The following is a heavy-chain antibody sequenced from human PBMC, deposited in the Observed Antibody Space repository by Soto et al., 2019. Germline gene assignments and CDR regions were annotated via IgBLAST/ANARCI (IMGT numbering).Heavy chain of an antibody. CDR2: MNPNSGNT. J-gene: IGHJ3*01. D-gene: IGHD3-16*01. CDR1: GYTFTTHD. V-gene: IGHV1-8*01. CDR3: AIGGYGRAYYYAF. Sequence: QVQLVQSGAEVKKPGASEKVSCKASGYTFTTHDINWVRQATGEGLEWMGWMNPNSGNTGHAQNFQGRVTLTSDTSIGTADMELNSMRCEDTAVYFCAIGGYGRAYYYAF.